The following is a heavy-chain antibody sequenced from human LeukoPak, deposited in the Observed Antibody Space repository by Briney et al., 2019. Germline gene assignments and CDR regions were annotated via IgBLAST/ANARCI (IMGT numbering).Heavy chain of an antibody. CDR1: GGTFSSYA. Sequence: GASVKVSCKASGGTFSSYAISWVRQAPGLGLEWMGGIIPIFGTANCAQKFQGRVTITTDESTSTAYMELSSLRSEDTAVYYCARAFGYGSGNDYWGQGTLVTVSS. D-gene: IGHD3-10*01. CDR3: ARAFGYGSGNDY. V-gene: IGHV1-69*05. J-gene: IGHJ4*02. CDR2: IIPIFGTA.